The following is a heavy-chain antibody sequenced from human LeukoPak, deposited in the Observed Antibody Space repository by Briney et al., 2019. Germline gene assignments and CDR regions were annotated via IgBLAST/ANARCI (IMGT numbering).Heavy chain of an antibody. CDR2: IIPIFGTA. D-gene: IGHD6-19*01. CDR1: GGTFSSYA. J-gene: IGHJ4*02. Sequence: SVKVSCKASGGTFSSYAISWVRQAPGQGLEWMGGIIPIFGTANYAQKFQGRVTITADESTSTAYMELSSLRSEDTAVYYCARGPSSGSYFDYWGQGALVTVSS. CDR3: ARGPSSGSYFDY. V-gene: IGHV1-69*13.